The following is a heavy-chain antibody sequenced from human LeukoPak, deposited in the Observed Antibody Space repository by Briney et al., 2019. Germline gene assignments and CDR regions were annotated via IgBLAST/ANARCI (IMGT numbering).Heavy chain of an antibody. D-gene: IGHD1-26*01. V-gene: IGHV4-59*01. CDR2: IYYSGST. Sequence: PSETLSLTCTVSGGSLSSYYWSWLRQPPGKGLEWIGYIYYSGSTNYNPSLKSRVTISVDTSKNQFSLMLSSVAAADTAVYYCARIYSGSPRDYWGQGTLVTVSS. CDR1: GGSLSSYY. J-gene: IGHJ4*02. CDR3: ARIYSGSPRDY.